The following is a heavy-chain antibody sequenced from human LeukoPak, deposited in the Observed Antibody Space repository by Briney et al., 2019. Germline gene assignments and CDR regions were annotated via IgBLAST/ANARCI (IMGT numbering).Heavy chain of an antibody. CDR3: ARHGEDCSSTSCSEGAFDI. Sequence: GAALQISCKGSGCGFTSYWIGWGRRKPGKGGGWMGIIFPGDSDTRYSPSFQGQVAISADKSISTAYLQWSSLKASDTAMYYCARHGEDCSSTSCSEGAFDIWGQGTMVTVSS. D-gene: IGHD2-2*01. CDR2: IFPGDSDT. CDR1: GCGFTSYW. J-gene: IGHJ3*02. V-gene: IGHV5-51*01.